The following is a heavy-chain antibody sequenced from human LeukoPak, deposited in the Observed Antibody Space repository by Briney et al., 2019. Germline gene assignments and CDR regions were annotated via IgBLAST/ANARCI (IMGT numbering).Heavy chain of an antibody. J-gene: IGHJ5*02. CDR2: IYPGDSDT. D-gene: IGHD2-2*01. CDR1: GYSFTSYW. V-gene: IGHV5-51*01. Sequence: GESLKISCKGSGYSFTSYWIGWVRQMPGKGLEWMGIIYPGDSDTRYSPSFQGQVTISADKSISTAYLQWSSLKASDTAMYYCARSFGSRPSLIPACFDPWGQGTLVTVSS. CDR3: ARSFGSRPSLIPACFDP.